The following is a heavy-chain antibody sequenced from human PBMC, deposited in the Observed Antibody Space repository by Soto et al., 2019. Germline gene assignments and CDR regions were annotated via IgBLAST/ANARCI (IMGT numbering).Heavy chain of an antibody. D-gene: IGHD3-3*02. CDR2: VFSSGST. Sequence: SETLSLTCSVPGGAISSYYWSWVRQPAGKGLEWIGRVFSSGSTNYNASLKSRVTMSIDTSKNEVSLTLRSVTAADTAVYYCARVAFSYFGMDVWGPGATVTVSS. CDR1: GGAISSYY. CDR3: ARVAFSYFGMDV. V-gene: IGHV4-4*07. J-gene: IGHJ6*02.